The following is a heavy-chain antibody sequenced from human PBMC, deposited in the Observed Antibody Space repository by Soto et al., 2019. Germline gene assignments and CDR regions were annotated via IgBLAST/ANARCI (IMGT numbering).Heavy chain of an antibody. CDR3: AKGITGDREDAFDI. V-gene: IGHV3-23*01. Sequence: GESLKISCAASGFTFSSYAMSWVRQAPGKGLEWVSAISGSGGSTYYADSVKGRFTISRDNSKNTLYLQMNSLRAEDTAVYYCAKGITGDREDAFDIWGQGTMVTVSS. CDR2: ISGSGGST. CDR1: GFTFSSYA. D-gene: IGHD7-27*01. J-gene: IGHJ3*02.